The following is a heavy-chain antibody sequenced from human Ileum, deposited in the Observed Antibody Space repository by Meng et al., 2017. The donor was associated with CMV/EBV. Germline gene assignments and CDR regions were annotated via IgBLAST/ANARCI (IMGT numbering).Heavy chain of an antibody. J-gene: IGHJ4*02. D-gene: IGHD3/OR15-3a*01. CDR3: SRGADLFKLGNY. V-gene: IGHV4-34*01. Sequence: GPLRLSCAVYGGSFSGYYWTWIRQPPGRGLEWIGEVHYTGTINYNPSLKSRVTISVDTSTNHFSLRLSSVTAADTAVYYCSRGADLFKLGNYWGQGTLVTVSS. CDR2: VHYTGTI. CDR1: GGSFSGYY.